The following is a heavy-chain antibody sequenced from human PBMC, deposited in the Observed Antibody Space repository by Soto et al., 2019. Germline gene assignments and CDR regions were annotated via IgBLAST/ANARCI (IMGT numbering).Heavy chain of an antibody. D-gene: IGHD3-10*01. J-gene: IGHJ6*02. CDR2: INHSGST. V-gene: IGHV4-34*01. CDR3: ARVGGSGSYYRVYYYGMDV. Sequence: PSETLSLTCAVYGGSFSGYYWSWIRQPPGKGLEWIGEINHSGSTNYNPSLKSRVTISVDTSKNQFSLKLSSVTAADTAVYYCARVGGSGSYYRVYYYGMDVWGQGTTVTVSS. CDR1: GGSFSGYY.